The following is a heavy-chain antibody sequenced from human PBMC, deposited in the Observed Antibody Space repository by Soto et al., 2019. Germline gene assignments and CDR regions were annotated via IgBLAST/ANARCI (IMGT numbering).Heavy chain of an antibody. V-gene: IGHV3-74*01. CDR3: TRGPRSTSTGTGAF. D-gene: IGHD1-1*01. Sequence: GGSLRLSCXASGFTFSMYWMHWVRQVPGKGPEWVSRINDDGSSTNYADSVKGRFTISRDNAKNTLYLQMNDLRAEDTAVYYCTRGPRSTSTGTGAFWGQGTLVTVSS. J-gene: IGHJ4*02. CDR1: GFTFSMYW. CDR2: INDDGSST.